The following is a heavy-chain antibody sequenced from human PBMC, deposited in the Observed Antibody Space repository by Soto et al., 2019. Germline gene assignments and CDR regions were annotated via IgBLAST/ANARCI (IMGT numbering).Heavy chain of an antibody. CDR3: ARREIQGPIDY. V-gene: IGHV4-28*01. CDR2: IYYSGTT. D-gene: IGHD1-26*01. CDR1: GYSISSSNW. Sequence: QVQLQESGPGLVKPSDTLSLTCAVSGYSISSSNWWGWIRQPPGKGLEWIGYIYYSGTTYYNPSHKSXXTXSXXTSKNQFSLKLTSVTAVDTAVYYCARREIQGPIDYWGQGTLVTVSS. J-gene: IGHJ4*02.